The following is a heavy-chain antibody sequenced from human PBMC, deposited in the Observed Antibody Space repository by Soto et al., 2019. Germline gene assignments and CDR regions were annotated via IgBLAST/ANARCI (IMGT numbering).Heavy chain of an antibody. CDR3: ARDLGWAFDY. Sequence: EVQLVESGGGLVQPGGSLRLSCAASGFTFSTLSMNWVRQAPGRGLEWIAYFGGDSRPISYADSVKGRFTISRDNAKNSLYLQMDSLRDEDTAVYYCARDLGWAFDYWGQGTLVTVSS. D-gene: IGHD6-19*01. CDR1: GFTFSTLS. J-gene: IGHJ4*02. CDR2: FGGDSRPI. V-gene: IGHV3-48*02.